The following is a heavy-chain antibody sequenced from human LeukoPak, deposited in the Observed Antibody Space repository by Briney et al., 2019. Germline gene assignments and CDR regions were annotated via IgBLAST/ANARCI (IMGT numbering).Heavy chain of an antibody. CDR3: AKRHYYGSGSFGY. CDR1: GFTFSSYG. V-gene: IGHV3-23*01. D-gene: IGHD3-10*01. J-gene: IGHJ4*02. CDR2: IGGRDGST. Sequence: GGSLRLSCAASGFTFSSYGMSWVRQAPGKGLEWVSAIGGRDGSTYYADSVKGRFTISRDNSKNTLYVQMNSLRAEDTAVYYCAKRHYYGSGSFGYWGQGTLVTVSS.